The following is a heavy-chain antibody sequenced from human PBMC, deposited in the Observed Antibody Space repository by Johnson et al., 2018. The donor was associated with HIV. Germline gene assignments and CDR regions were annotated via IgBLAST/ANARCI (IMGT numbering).Heavy chain of an antibody. CDR3: AKERNSIVVLVAATPRRDFDM. J-gene: IGHJ3*02. CDR1: GFTVSSNY. V-gene: IGHV3-66*01. D-gene: IGHD2-15*01. Sequence: VQLVESGGGLVQPGGSLRLSCAASGFTVSSNYMSWVRQAPEMGLVWVSIVYSGGNTYYADSVKGRFTISRNDPKNTLYLQMNSLRADDTAVYYCAKERNSIVVLVAATPRRDFDMWGQGTMVTVSS. CDR2: VYSGGNT.